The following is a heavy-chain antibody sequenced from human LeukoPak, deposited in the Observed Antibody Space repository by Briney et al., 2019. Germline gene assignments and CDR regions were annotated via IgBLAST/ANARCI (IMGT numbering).Heavy chain of an antibody. D-gene: IGHD2-2*01. CDR1: GYTFTGYY. CDR3: ARGRYCSSTSCFDY. Sequence: EASVKVSCKASGYTFTGYYMHWVRQAPGQGLEWMGWINPNSGGTNYAQKFQGRVTMTRDTSISTAYMELSRLRSEDTAVYYCARGRYCSSTSCFDYWGQGTLVTVSS. CDR2: INPNSGGT. J-gene: IGHJ4*02. V-gene: IGHV1-2*02.